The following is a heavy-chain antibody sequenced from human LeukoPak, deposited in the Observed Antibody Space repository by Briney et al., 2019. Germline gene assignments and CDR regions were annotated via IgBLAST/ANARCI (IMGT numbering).Heavy chain of an antibody. CDR3: ARIRREMATIDY. V-gene: IGHV3-7*01. CDR2: IKQDGSEK. D-gene: IGHD5-24*01. CDR1: GFTFNNYW. Sequence: LLGGSLRLSCAASGFTFNNYWMSWVRQAPGKGLEWVANIKQDGSEKYYVDSVKGRFTISRDNTKNSLYLQMNSLRAEDTAVYYCARIRREMATIDYWGQGTLVTVSS. J-gene: IGHJ4*02.